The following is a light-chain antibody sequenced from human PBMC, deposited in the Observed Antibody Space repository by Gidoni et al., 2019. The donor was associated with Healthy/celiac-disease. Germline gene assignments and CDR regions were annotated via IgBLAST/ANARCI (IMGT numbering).Light chain of an antibody. CDR2: WAS. V-gene: IGKV4-1*01. J-gene: IGKJ2*01. CDR1: QSVLYSSNNKNY. Sequence: DIVMTQSPDSLAVSLGERATINCKSRQSVLYSSNNKNYLAWYQQKPGQPPKLLIYWASTRESGVPDRFSGSGSGTDFTLTISSLQAEDVAVYYCQQYYSTPYTCGQGTKLEIK. CDR3: QQYYSTPYT.